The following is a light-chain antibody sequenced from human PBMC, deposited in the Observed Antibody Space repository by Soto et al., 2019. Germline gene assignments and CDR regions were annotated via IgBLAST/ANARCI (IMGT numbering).Light chain of an antibody. CDR3: SSYTSSSTYV. Sequence: QSALTQPASVSGSPGQSITISCTGTSSDVGGYNYVSWYQHHPGKAPKLMIYDVSNRPSGVSSRFSGSKSGNTASLTISGLQAEDEADYYCSSYTSSSTYVFGTGTKLTVL. CDR1: SSDVGGYNY. CDR2: DVS. J-gene: IGLJ1*01. V-gene: IGLV2-14*03.